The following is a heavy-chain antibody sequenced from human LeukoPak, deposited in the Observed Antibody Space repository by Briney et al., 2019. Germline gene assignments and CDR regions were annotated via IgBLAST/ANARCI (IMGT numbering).Heavy chain of an antibody. CDR2: ISTGGRTV. Sequence: GGSLRLSCAASGFTFSDYEMNWVRQAPGKGLEWLSYISTGGRTVKYADSVKGRFTISRDNARSSLFLQMSNLRVEDTAVYFCARGATATYYFDHWGQGILVAVSS. CDR3: ARGATATYYFDH. D-gene: IGHD4-17*01. CDR1: GFTFSDYE. J-gene: IGHJ4*02. V-gene: IGHV3-48*03.